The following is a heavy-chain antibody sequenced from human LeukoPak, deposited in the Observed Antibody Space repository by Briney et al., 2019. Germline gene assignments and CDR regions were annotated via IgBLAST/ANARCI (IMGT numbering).Heavy chain of an antibody. J-gene: IGHJ6*02. CDR2: ISSSGSTI. CDR1: GFTFSSYE. V-gene: IGHV3-48*03. D-gene: IGHD3-10*01. CDR3: ARDGAYGSGSYYNPNPPNYYFYGMDV. Sequence: GSLRLSCAASGFTFSSYEMNWVRQAPGKGLEWVSYISSSGSTIYYADSVKGRFTISRDNAKTSLYLQMNSLRAEDTAVYYCARDGAYGSGSYYNPNPPNYYFYGMDVWGQGTTVTVSS.